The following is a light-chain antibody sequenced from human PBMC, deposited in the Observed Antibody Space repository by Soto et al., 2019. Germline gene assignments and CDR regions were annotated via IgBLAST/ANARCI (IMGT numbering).Light chain of an antibody. CDR2: DVS. V-gene: IGLV2-14*03. CDR1: SADIGAFNY. J-gene: IGLJ2*01. Sequence: QSALTQPASVSGSPGQSITISFAGTSADIGAFNYVSWYQHHPVKAPKLLIYDVSDRPSGVSTRFSASKSANTASLTISGLQADDEADYYCSSYSTSSALVFGGGTKVTVL. CDR3: SSYSTSSALV.